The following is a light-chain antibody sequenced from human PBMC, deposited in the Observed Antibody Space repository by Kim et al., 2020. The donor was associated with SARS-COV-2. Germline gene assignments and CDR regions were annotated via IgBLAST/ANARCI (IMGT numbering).Light chain of an antibody. CDR3: QQYNVWPLT. CDR2: DAS. J-gene: IGKJ4*01. V-gene: IGKV3-15*01. CDR1: QSLSSD. Sequence: VSPGERATLSCRASQSLSSDLAWYQQRPGQAPRLLIYDASTRANGIPARFSGSGSGTDFSLTISSLQSEDFGIYYCQQYNVWPLTFGGGTKVDIK.